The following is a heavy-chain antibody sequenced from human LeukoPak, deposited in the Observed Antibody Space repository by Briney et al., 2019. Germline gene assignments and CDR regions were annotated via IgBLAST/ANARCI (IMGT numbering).Heavy chain of an antibody. J-gene: IGHJ4*02. CDR2: ISYDGSDK. CDR1: GFTFSSYG. D-gene: IGHD3-10*01. Sequence: PGRSLRLSCAASGFTFSSYGMDWVRQAPGKGLEWVAVISYDGSDKYYADSVKGRFTISRDNSKSTLYLQMNSLRAEDTAVYYCAKDYYGSGSYYNWFEYWGQGTLVTVSS. CDR3: AKDYYGSGSYYNWFEY. V-gene: IGHV3-30*18.